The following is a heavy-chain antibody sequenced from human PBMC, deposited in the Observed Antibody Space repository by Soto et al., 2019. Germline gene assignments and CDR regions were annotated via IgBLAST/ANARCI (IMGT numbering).Heavy chain of an antibody. J-gene: IGHJ5*02. CDR1: GGTFSSYT. V-gene: IGHV1-69*04. Sequence: ASVKVSCKASGGTFSSYTISWVRQAPGQGLEWMGRIIPILGIANYAQKFQGRVTITADKSTSTAYMELSSLRSEDTAVYYCARDGTYGSGSRRDNNWFDPWGQGTLVTVSS. CDR2: IIPILGIA. CDR3: ARDGTYGSGSRRDNNWFDP. D-gene: IGHD3-10*01.